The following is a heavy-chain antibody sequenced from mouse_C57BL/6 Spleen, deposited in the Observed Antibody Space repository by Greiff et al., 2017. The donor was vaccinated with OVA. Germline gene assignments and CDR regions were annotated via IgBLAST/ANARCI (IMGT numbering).Heavy chain of an antibody. V-gene: IGHV14-2*01. CDR1: GFNIKDYY. D-gene: IGHD2-12*01. CDR3: ARGPLLRLSWFAY. J-gene: IGHJ3*01. CDR2: IAPEDGET. Sequence: VQLQQSGAELVKPGASVKLSCTASGFNIKDYYMHWVKQRTEQGLEWIGMIAPEDGETKYAPKFQGKATITADTSSNTAYLQLSSLTSEDTAVYYCARGPLLRLSWFAYWGQGTLVTVSA.